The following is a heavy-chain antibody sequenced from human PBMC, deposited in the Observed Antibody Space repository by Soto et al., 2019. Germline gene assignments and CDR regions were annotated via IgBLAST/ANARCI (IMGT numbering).Heavy chain of an antibody. D-gene: IGHD2-21*01. CDR3: ARDISASDGDY. J-gene: IGHJ4*02. V-gene: IGHV4-38-2*02. CDR2: IYHSGST. Sequence: PSETLSLTCAVSGYSISSGYYWGWIRQPPGKGLEWIGSIYHSGSTYYNPSLESRVTISIDTSKNQFSLRLTSVTAADTAIYYCARDISASDGDYWGQGTLVTVSS. CDR1: GYSISSGYY.